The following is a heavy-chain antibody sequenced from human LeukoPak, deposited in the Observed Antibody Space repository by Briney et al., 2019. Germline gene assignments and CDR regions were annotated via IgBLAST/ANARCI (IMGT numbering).Heavy chain of an antibody. J-gene: IGHJ6*03. CDR3: ARGKKIIARPNYFFFMDV. CDR1: EHTFSGYY. V-gene: IGHV1-2*06. D-gene: IGHD6-6*01. CDR2: ISPNGDDS. Sequence: ASVKVSCKASEHTFSGYYIQWVRQAPGQGLEWLGRISPNGDDSDYAQKFQGRVTMTRDTSISTAYMELRTLRSDDTAVYYCARGKKIIARPNYFFFMDVWGKGTTVTVSS.